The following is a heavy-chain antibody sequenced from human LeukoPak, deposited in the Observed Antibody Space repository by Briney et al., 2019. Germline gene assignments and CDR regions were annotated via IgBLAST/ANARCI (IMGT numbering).Heavy chain of an antibody. Sequence: GGSLRLSCVASEFTFSSYSMNWVRQAPGEGLEWVSSISSSSSYIYYADSVKGRFTISRDNAKNSLYLQMNSLRAEDTAVYYCASDYGGNSFDYWGQGTLVTVSS. V-gene: IGHV3-21*01. CDR2: ISSSSSYI. CDR1: EFTFSSYS. CDR3: ASDYGGNSFDY. D-gene: IGHD4-23*01. J-gene: IGHJ4*02.